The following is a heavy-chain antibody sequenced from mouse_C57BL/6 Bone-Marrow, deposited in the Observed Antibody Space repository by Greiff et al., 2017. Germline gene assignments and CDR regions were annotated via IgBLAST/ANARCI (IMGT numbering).Heavy chain of an antibody. CDR3: ARDRGYAMDY. V-gene: IGHV5-4*01. J-gene: IGHJ4*01. Sequence: EVMLVESGGGLVKPGGSLKLSCAASGFTFSSYAMSWVRQTPEKRLEWVATISDGGSYTYYPDNVQGRFTISRDNAKNHLYLQMSHLKSEDTAMYYCARDRGYAMDYWGQGTSVTVSS. CDR1: GFTFSSYA. CDR2: ISDGGSYT. D-gene: IGHD3-3*01.